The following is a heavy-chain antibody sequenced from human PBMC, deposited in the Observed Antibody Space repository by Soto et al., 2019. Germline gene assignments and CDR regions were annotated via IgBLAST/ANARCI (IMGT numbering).Heavy chain of an antibody. V-gene: IGHV3-53*01. CDR2: IYSGGST. CDR1: GFTVSSNY. Sequence: SGGSLRLSCAASGFTVSSNYMSWVRQAPGKGLEWVSVIYSGGSTYYADSVKGRSTISRDNSNNTLYLQMNSLRAEDTAVYYCARKSGIAAAGIYYYGMDVWGQGTTVTVSS. J-gene: IGHJ6*02. D-gene: IGHD6-13*01. CDR3: ARKSGIAAAGIYYYGMDV.